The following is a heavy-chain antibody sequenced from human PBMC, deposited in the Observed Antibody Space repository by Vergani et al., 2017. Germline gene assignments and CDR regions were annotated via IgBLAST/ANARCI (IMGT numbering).Heavy chain of an antibody. V-gene: IGHV3-23*01. D-gene: IGHD5-24*01. Sequence: EVPLLQSEGAVVQPGGSLRLSCVASGFTLSSHAMSCVRQGHGQGLEWVSSFKNTGESTHYADSVKGRFTITRDNSKNTLYLQMNSLRVEDTAVYFCGRVSDNYNWGQGTLVTVS. CDR2: FKNTGEST. J-gene: IGHJ4*02. CDR3: GRVSDNYN. CDR1: GFTLSSHA.